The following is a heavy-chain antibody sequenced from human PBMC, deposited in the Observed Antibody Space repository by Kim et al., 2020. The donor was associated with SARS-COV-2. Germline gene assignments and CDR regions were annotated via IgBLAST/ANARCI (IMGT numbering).Heavy chain of an antibody. CDR3: ARHSRNDYGGNWEAAGAFDI. Sequence: GESLKISCKGSGYSFTSYWIGWVRQMPGKGLEWMGIIYPGDSDTRYSPSFQGQVTISADKSISTAYLQWSSLKASDTAMYYCARHSRNDYGGNWEAAGAFDIWGQGTMVTVSS. CDR1: GYSFTSYW. J-gene: IGHJ3*02. D-gene: IGHD4-17*01. CDR2: IYPGDSDT. V-gene: IGHV5-51*01.